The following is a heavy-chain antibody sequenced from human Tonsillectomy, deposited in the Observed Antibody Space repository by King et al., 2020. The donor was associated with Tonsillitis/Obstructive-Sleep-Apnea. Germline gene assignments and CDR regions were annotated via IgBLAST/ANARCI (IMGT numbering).Heavy chain of an antibody. CDR2: ISSSSGYI. Sequence: VQLVESGGGLVKPGGSLRLSCAASGFTFSSYSMNWVRQAPGKGLEWVSSISSSSGYIYYADSVKGRFTISRDNAKNSLYRQMNSLRAEDTAVYYCARSYYDFWSGYYQPLDYWGQGTLVTVSS. CDR1: GFTFSSYS. J-gene: IGHJ4*02. V-gene: IGHV3-21*01. D-gene: IGHD3-3*01. CDR3: ARSYYDFWSGYYQPLDY.